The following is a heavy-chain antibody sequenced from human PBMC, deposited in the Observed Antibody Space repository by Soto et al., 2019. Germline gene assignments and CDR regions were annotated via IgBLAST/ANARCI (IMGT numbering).Heavy chain of an antibody. CDR1: GGAFSDYA. V-gene: IGHV1-69*12. CDR2: VMPIFRAP. CDR3: ASWLKGPDIGNYYYGMDV. Sequence: QVQLVQSGAEVKKPGSSVKVSCKASGGAFSDYAFSWVRQAPGQGLEWLGGVMPIFRAPDYAQKFQGRVTITADEFTRTADMEMNSLRSEDTAVYYWASWLKGPDIGNYYYGMDVWGQGTTVTVS. J-gene: IGHJ6*02. D-gene: IGHD2-15*01.